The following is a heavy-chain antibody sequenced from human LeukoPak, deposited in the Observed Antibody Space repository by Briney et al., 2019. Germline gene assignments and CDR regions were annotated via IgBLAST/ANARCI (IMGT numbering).Heavy chain of an antibody. CDR3: ARERRYCSSTSCYGHWFDP. J-gene: IGHJ5*02. CDR1: GGSFSGYY. V-gene: IGHV4-34*01. D-gene: IGHD2-2*01. CDR2: INHSGST. Sequence: PSETLSLTCAVYGGSFSGYYWSWIRQPPGKGLEWIGEINHSGSTNYNPSLKSRVTISVDTSKNQFSLKLSSVTAADTAVYYCARERRYCSSTSCYGHWFDPWGQGTLVTVSS.